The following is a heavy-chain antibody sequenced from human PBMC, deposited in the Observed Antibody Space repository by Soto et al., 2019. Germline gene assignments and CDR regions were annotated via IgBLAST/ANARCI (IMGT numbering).Heavy chain of an antibody. CDR3: ARDHLFEWLALVRGFGDYFDY. J-gene: IGHJ4*02. CDR2: ISYDGSNK. Sequence: QVQLVESGGGVVQPGRSLRLSCAASGFTFSSYAMHWVRQAPGKGLEWVAVISYDGSNKYYADSVKGRFTISRDNSKNTLYLQMNSLRAEDTAVYYCARDHLFEWLALVRGFGDYFDYWGQGTLVTVSS. CDR1: GFTFSSYA. D-gene: IGHD6-19*01. V-gene: IGHV3-30-3*01.